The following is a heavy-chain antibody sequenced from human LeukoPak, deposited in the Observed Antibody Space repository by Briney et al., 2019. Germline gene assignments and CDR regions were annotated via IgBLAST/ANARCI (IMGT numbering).Heavy chain of an antibody. V-gene: IGHV1-2*02. CDR1: GYTFTDYY. Sequence: GASVKDSCKASGYTFTDYYMHWVRQAPGQGVEWMGWINPNDGDTNYAQKFQGRVTMTRDTSISTAHMEVSRLRSDDTAVYYCARANFLYCSSTTCLFDYWGQGTLVTVSS. CDR3: ARANFLYCSSTTCLFDY. D-gene: IGHD2-2*01. J-gene: IGHJ4*02. CDR2: INPNDGDT.